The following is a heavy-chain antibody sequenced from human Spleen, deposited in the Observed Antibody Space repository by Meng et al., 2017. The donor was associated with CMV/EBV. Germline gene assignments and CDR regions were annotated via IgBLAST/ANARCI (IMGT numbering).Heavy chain of an antibody. CDR3: AREARRWLVLSRRWDP. V-gene: IGHV1-46*01. J-gene: IGHJ5*02. CDR1: GYTFTSYY. Sequence: SGYTFTSYYMHWVRQAPGQGLEWMGIINPSGGSTSYAQKFQGRVTMTRDTSTSTVYMELSSLRSEDTAVYYCAREARRWLVLSRRWDPWGQGTLVTVSS. D-gene: IGHD6-19*01. CDR2: INPSGGST.